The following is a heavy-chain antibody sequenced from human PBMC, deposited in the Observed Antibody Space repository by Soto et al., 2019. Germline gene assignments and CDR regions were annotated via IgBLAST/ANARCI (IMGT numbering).Heavy chain of an antibody. CDR1: GGSISSGGYS. Sequence: PSETLSLTCAVSGGSISSGGYSWSWIRQPPGKGLEWIGYIYYTGSTHYNPSLKSRLFTSLDTSKNQFSLQLTSVTAADTAVYYCASLRSRWNIDYWGQGTLVTVSS. D-gene: IGHD6-13*01. V-gene: IGHV4-30-2*05. CDR2: IYYTGST. J-gene: IGHJ4*02. CDR3: ASLRSRWNIDY.